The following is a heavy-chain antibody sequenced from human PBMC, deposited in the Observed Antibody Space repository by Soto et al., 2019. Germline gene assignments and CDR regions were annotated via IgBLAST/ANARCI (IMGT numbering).Heavy chain of an antibody. V-gene: IGHV1-69*12. D-gene: IGHD3-22*01. J-gene: IGHJ4*02. CDR2: IIPIFGTA. Sequence: QVQLVQSGAEVKKPGSSVKVSCKASGGTFSSYAIRWVRQAPGQGLEWMGGIIPIFGTANYAQKFQGRVTITADESTSTAYMELSSLRSEDTAVYNCARDPSSGQADDYWGQGTLVTVSS. CDR3: ARDPSSGQADDY. CDR1: GGTFSSYA.